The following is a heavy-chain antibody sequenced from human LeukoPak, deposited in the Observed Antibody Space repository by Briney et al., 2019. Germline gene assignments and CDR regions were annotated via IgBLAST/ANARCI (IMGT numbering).Heavy chain of an antibody. CDR1: GGSFSGYY. V-gene: IGHV4-34*01. CDR2: INHSGST. J-gene: IGHJ4*02. CDR3: ARGPRRDY. Sequence: SETLSLTCAVYGGSFSGYYWSWIRRPPGKGLEWIGEINHSGSTNYNPSLKSRVTISVDTSKNQFSLKLSSVTAADTAVYYCARGPRRDYWGQGTLVTVSS.